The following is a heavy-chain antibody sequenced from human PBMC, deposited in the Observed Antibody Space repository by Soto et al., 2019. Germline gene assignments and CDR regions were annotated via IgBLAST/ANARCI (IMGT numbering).Heavy chain of an antibody. Sequence: QVQLVESGGGVVQPGRSQRLSCAASGFTFSMYGMHWVRQAPGKGLEWMATVYYDGHNKYYADSVRGRLTISRDNSKNMVYVQMNSLRAEDTAVYYCARDPPSTLGSFDIWGRGTMVTVSS. J-gene: IGHJ3*02. CDR3: ARDPPSTLGSFDI. D-gene: IGHD2-2*01. CDR2: VYYDGHNK. V-gene: IGHV3-33*01. CDR1: GFTFSMYG.